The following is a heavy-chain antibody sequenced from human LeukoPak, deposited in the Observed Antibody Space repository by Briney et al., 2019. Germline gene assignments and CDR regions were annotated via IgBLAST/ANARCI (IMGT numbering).Heavy chain of an antibody. J-gene: IGHJ4*02. CDR1: GYTFTSYY. CDR3: AKGFRKGYSSYDLYFFDY. Sequence: ASVKVSCKASGYTFTSYYMHWVRQAPGQGLEWMGIINPSGGSTSYAQKFQGRVTMTRDTSTSTVYMELSSLRSEDTAVYYCAKGFRKGYSSYDLYFFDYWGQGTLVTVSS. D-gene: IGHD5-12*01. CDR2: INPSGGST. V-gene: IGHV1-46*01.